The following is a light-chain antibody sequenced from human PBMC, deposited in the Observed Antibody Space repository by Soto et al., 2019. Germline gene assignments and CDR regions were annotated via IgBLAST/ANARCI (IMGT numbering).Light chain of an antibody. CDR2: ATS. CDR1: QNIKSF. Sequence: DIQMTQSPSSLSASVGERVTITCRASQNIKSFLNWYQQKPGKAPKLLIYATSSVQSGVPARFSGGRSGTDFSLSISSLQPEYFATYYCQQTYVSPVTVGGGTKVEI. V-gene: IGKV1-39*01. J-gene: IGKJ4*01. CDR3: QQTYVSPVT.